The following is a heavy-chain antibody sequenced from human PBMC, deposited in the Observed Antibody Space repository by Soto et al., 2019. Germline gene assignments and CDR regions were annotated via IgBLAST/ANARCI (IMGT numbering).Heavy chain of an antibody. CDR3: ARVVSTYYYGSGVPGPWGYYYGMDV. V-gene: IGHV4-39*01. CDR1: GGSISSSSYY. J-gene: IGHJ6*02. D-gene: IGHD3-10*01. Sequence: SETLSLTCTVSGGSISSSSYYWGWIRQPPGKGLEWIGSIYYSGSTYYNPSLKSRVTISVDTSKNQFSLKLSSVTAADTAVYYCARVVSTYYYGSGVPGPWGYYYGMDVWGQGTTVTVSS. CDR2: IYYSGST.